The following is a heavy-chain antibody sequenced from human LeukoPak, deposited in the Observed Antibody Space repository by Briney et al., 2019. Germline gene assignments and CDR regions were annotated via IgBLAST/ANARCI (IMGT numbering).Heavy chain of an antibody. Sequence: GRSLRLSCAATGFTFKDYGMHWVRQPPGKGLEWVSSINWNGGGTDYADSVKGRFTISRDNAKDSLYLQLSSLRPEDTALYYCAKHMRATNTYSFFGLDVWGQGTTVTVSS. J-gene: IGHJ6*02. D-gene: IGHD1-26*01. V-gene: IGHV3-9*01. CDR2: INWNGGGT. CDR1: GFTFKDYG. CDR3: AKHMRATNTYSFFGLDV.